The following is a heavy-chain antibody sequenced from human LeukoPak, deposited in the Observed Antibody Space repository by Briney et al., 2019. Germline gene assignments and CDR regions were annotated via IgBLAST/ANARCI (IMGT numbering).Heavy chain of an antibody. CDR1: GFTFSSYA. Sequence: GGSLRLSCAASGFTFSSYAISWVRRAPGKGLEWVSAISGSGGSTYCADAVKGEFTIYRDNSKNTLYLQMNSLRAEDTAVYYCAKAPGDYVWGSYRPSYYFDYWGQGTLVTVSS. CDR2: ISGSGGST. CDR3: AKAPGDYVWGSYRPSYYFDY. D-gene: IGHD3-16*02. J-gene: IGHJ4*02. V-gene: IGHV3-23*01.